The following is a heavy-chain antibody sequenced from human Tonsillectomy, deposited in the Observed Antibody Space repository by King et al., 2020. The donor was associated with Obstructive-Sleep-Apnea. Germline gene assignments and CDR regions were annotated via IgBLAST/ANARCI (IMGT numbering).Heavy chain of an antibody. J-gene: IGHJ3*02. V-gene: IGHV3-23*04. Sequence: VQLVQSGGGLEQPGGSLRVSCAASGFTFSSYAMSWVRQAPGKGLEWVSGISGSGGSTNSADSVKGRFTISRDNSKNTLYLQMNSLRAEDTAVYYCAKGGLYYDILTGYYMRRAFDIWGQGTMVTVSS. CDR1: GFTFSSYA. CDR2: ISGSGGST. CDR3: AKGGLYYDILTGYYMRRAFDI. D-gene: IGHD3-9*01.